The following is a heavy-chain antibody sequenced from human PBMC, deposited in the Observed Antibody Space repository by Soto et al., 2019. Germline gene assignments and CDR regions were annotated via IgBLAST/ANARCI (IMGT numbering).Heavy chain of an antibody. Sequence: EVQLVESGGGLVQPGGSLRLSCAAFGFTFNSYWMHWVRQAPGKGLVWVSRIKSDGSSTSYADSVKGRFTISRDNAKSTLYLQMNSLRAEDTAVYYCSRGGYVAAFDYWGQGTLVTASS. CDR3: SRGGYVAAFDY. CDR1: GFTFNSYW. J-gene: IGHJ4*02. D-gene: IGHD5-12*01. CDR2: IKSDGSST. V-gene: IGHV3-74*01.